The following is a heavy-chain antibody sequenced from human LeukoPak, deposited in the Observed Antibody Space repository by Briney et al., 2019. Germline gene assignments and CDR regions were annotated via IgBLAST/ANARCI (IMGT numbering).Heavy chain of an antibody. V-gene: IGHV4-59*01. CDR2: IYYSGST. Sequence: PSETLSLTXTVSGGSISSYYWSWIRQPPGKGLEWIGYIYYSGSTNYNPSLKSRVTISVDTSKNQFSLKLSSVTAADTAVYYCARIVVVPAARVYYYMDVWGKGTTVTVSS. CDR3: ARIVVVPAARVYYYMDV. D-gene: IGHD2-2*01. J-gene: IGHJ6*03. CDR1: GGSISSYY.